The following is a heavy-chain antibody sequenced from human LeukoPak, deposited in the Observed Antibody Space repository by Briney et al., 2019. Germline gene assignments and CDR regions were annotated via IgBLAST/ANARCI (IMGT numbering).Heavy chain of an antibody. CDR1: GGTFSNYA. V-gene: IGHV1-69*06. CDR3: VRSIDGSGYSPFY. D-gene: IGHD3-22*01. J-gene: IGHJ4*02. Sequence: SVKVSCKASGGTFSNYAINWVRQAPGQGLEWMGGIIPLFGTPSYAQKFQDRVTISADKSTSTSYMELSSLRSEDTALYYCVRSIDGSGYSPFYWGQGTLVTVSS. CDR2: IIPLFGTP.